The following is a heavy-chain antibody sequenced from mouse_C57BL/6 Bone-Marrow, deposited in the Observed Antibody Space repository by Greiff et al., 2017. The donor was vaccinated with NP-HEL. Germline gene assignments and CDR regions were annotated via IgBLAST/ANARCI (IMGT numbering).Heavy chain of an antibody. CDR2: INSDGGST. Sequence: DVHLEESGGGLVQPGESLKLSCESNEYEFPSHDMSWVRKTPEKRLELVAAINSDGGSTYYPDTMERRFIISRDNTKKTLYLQMSSLRSEDTALYYCARQDYYGSSYGDWFAYWGQGTLVTVSA. CDR1: EYEFPSHD. D-gene: IGHD1-1*01. CDR3: ARQDYYGSSYGDWFAY. J-gene: IGHJ3*01. V-gene: IGHV5-2*01.